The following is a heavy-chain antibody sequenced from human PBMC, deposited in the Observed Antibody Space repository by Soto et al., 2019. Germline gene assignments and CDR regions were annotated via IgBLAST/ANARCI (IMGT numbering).Heavy chain of an antibody. CDR2: IYWDDDK. CDR3: AHRRRYYDSSGYYYLDY. J-gene: IGHJ4*02. V-gene: IGHV2-5*02. Sequence: QITLKESGPTLVKPTQTLTLTCTFSGFSLSTSGVGVGWIRQPPGKALGWLALIYWDDDKRYSPSLKSRLTITKDTSKNQVVLTMTNMDTVDTATYYCAHRRRYYDSSGYYYLDYWGQGTLVTVSS. D-gene: IGHD3-22*01. CDR1: GFSLSTSGVG.